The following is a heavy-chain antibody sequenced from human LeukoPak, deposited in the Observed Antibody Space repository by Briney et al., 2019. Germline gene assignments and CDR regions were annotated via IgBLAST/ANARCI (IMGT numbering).Heavy chain of an antibody. CDR3: ARVTGAHIVVVVAATRYNWFDP. CDR1: GYTFTSYG. J-gene: IGHJ5*02. CDR2: ISSHHGNT. D-gene: IGHD2-15*01. Sequence: ASVKVSCKASGYTFTSYGISWVRQAPGQGLEWMGWISSHHGNTNYAQKLQGRVTMTTDTSTSTAYMELRSLRSDDTAVYYCARVTGAHIVVVVAATRYNWFDPWGQGTLVTVSS. V-gene: IGHV1-18*01.